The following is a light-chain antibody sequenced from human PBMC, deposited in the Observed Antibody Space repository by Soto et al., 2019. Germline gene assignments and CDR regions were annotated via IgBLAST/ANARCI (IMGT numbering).Light chain of an antibody. CDR3: QQYILSPLT. Sequence: DIQMTQSPSTLSAFVGGRVTITCRASQNISTWLAWYQQKPGKAPKLLIYKASNLGSGAPARFRGSGAGKEFTLTFSGLQPDDFATYHCQQYILSPLTFGGGTQVEVK. CDR2: KAS. J-gene: IGKJ4*01. V-gene: IGKV1-5*03. CDR1: QNISTW.